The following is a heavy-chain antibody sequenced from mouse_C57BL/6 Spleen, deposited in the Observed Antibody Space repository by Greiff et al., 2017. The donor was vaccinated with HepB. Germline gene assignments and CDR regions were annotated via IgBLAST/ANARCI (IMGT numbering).Heavy chain of an antibody. J-gene: IGHJ2*01. CDR3: AREGDGFPSYYFDY. Sequence: KQSCKASGYTFTSYWMHWVKQRPGRGLEWIGRIDPNSGGTKYNEKFKSKATLTVDKPSSTAYMQLSSLTSEDSAVYYCAREGDGFPSYYFDYWGQGTTLTVSS. D-gene: IGHD2-3*01. V-gene: IGHV1-72*01. CDR2: IDPNSGGT. CDR1: GYTFTSYW.